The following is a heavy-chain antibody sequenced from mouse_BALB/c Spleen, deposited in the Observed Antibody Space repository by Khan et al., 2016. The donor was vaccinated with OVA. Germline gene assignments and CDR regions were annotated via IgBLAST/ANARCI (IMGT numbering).Heavy chain of an antibody. CDR3: TRGLFDV. CDR2: INPNNGDT. CDR1: GYTFTDYY. V-gene: IGHV1-26*01. J-gene: IGHJ1*01. Sequence: VQLQQSGPELVKPGASVKMSCKASGYTFTDYYMKWLKQSHGQSLEWIGDINPNNGDTFYNQKFKGKATLTVDKSSSTAYMQLNSLTSEDSAVFYCTRGLFDVWGAGTTVTVSS.